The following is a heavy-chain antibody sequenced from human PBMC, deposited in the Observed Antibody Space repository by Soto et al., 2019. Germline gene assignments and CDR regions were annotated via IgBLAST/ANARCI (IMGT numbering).Heavy chain of an antibody. Sequence: PSETLSLTCAVYGGSFSGYYWSWIRQPPGKGLEWIGEINHSGSTNYNPSLKSRVTISVDTSKNQFSLKLSSVTAADTAVYYCARGKWVVTAIHARSFDPWGQGTLVTLSS. V-gene: IGHV4-34*01. J-gene: IGHJ5*02. CDR1: GGSFSGYY. D-gene: IGHD2-21*02. CDR3: ARGKWVVTAIHARSFDP. CDR2: INHSGST.